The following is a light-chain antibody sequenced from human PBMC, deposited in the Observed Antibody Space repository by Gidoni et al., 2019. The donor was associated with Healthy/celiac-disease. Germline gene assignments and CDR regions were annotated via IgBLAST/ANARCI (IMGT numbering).Light chain of an antibody. V-gene: IGLV2-14*01. CDR2: EVS. CDR1: SSDVGGYNY. CDR3: SSYTSSSTLGV. Sequence: QSALTRPASGSGSPGQSITISCTGTSSDVGGYNYVSWYQQHPGKAPKLMIYEVSNRPSGVSNRFSGSKSGNTASLTISGLQAEDEADYYCSSYTSSSTLGVFGTGTKVTVL. J-gene: IGLJ1*01.